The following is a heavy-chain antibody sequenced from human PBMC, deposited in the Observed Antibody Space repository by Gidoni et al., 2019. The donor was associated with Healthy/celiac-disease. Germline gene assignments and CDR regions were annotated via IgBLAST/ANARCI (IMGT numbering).Heavy chain of an antibody. CDR2: INPRGGSA. J-gene: IGHJ5*02. CDR3: AREDAQLLWNH. V-gene: IGHV1-46*01. Sequence: QVQLLQSGAEVKKPGASVEVSCKASGYTFTTYYIHWVRQAPGQGLEWMGIINPRGGSATYEQKFQGRVTMTRDTSTSTVYMELSSLRSEDTAVYYCAREDAQLLWNHWGQGTLVAVSS. CDR1: GYTFTTYY. D-gene: IGHD6-13*01.